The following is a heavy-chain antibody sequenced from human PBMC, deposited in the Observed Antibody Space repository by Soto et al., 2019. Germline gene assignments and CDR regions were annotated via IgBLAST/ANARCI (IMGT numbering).Heavy chain of an antibody. D-gene: IGHD5-12*01. V-gene: IGHV3-30*03. CDR2: ISDDGSKG. J-gene: IGHJ4*02. CDR3: ARAFRGGYDSPTDY. Sequence: QWVRQAPGKGLEWVAVISDDGSKGFYSVSVRGRFTISRDNAKNTVSLQLNSLRPDDTGLYFCARAFRGGYDSPTDYWGQGTLVTVSA.